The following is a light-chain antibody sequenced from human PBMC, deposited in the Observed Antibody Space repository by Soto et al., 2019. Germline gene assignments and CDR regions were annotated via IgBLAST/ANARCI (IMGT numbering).Light chain of an antibody. CDR1: QSISSW. J-gene: IGKJ1*01. CDR3: QHYNSYSPRT. V-gene: IGKV1-5*03. Sequence: DIQMTQSPSTLSASVGDRVTITCRASQSISSWLAWYQQKPGKAPKHLIYKASSLESGVPSRFSGSGSGTEFTLTISSLQPDDFATYYCQHYNSYSPRTFGQGTKVEIK. CDR2: KAS.